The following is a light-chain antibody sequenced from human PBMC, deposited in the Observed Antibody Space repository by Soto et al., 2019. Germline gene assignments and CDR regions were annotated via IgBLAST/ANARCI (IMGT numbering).Light chain of an antibody. CDR2: KAS. CDR3: QHYNSYSEA. Sequence: DIKMYQSPFTLSGYVGDRVTITCRASHTISSWLAWYQQKPGKAPKLLIYKASTLKSGVPSRFSGSGSGTEFTLTISSLQPDDFATYYCQHYNSYSEAFGQGTKVDIK. CDR1: HTISSW. V-gene: IGKV1-5*03. J-gene: IGKJ1*01.